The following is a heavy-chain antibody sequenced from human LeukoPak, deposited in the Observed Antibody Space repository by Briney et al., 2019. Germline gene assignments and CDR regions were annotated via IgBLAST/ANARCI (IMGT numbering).Heavy chain of an antibody. CDR2: ISSSSSYI. Sequence: PGGSLRLSCAASGFTFSSYSMNWVRQAPGKGLEWVSSISSSSSYIYYADSVKGRFTISRDNAKNSLYLQMNSLRAEDTAVYYCARAIAAAGIFDYWGQGTLVTVSS. J-gene: IGHJ4*02. V-gene: IGHV3-21*01. CDR1: GFTFSSYS. D-gene: IGHD6-13*01. CDR3: ARAIAAAGIFDY.